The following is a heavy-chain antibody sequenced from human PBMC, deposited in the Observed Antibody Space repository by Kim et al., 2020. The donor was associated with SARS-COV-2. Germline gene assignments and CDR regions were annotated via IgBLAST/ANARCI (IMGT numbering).Heavy chain of an antibody. V-gene: IGHV4-34*01. CDR3: ARLIYYDFWSGYPPPPMDV. CDR2: INHSGST. D-gene: IGHD3-3*01. CDR1: GGSFSGYY. Sequence: SETLSLTCAVYGGSFSGYYWSWIRQPPGKGLEWIGEINHSGSTNYNPSLKSRVTISVDTSKNQFSLKLSSVTATDTAVYYCARLIYYDFWSGYPPPPMDVWGKGTTVTVSS. J-gene: IGHJ6*03.